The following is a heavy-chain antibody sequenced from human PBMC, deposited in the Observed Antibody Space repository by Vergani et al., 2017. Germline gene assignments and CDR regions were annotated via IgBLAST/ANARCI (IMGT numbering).Heavy chain of an antibody. V-gene: IGHV1-46*03. CDR2: INPSGGHT. CDR1: GYTFSNYY. J-gene: IGHJ4*02. Sequence: QVQVVQSGAEVKKSGASVKVSCKTSGYTFSNYYMHWVRQAPGQGLEWMGLINPSGGHTNYAQKFQGRVTMTRETSTSTVYMELSSLRSEDTAIYYCARGDYGILTGYRYWGQGTLVTVSA. CDR3: ARGDYGILTGYRY. D-gene: IGHD3-9*01.